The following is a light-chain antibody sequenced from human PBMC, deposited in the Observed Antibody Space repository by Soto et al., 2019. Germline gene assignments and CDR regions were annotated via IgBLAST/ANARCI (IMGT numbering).Light chain of an antibody. Sequence: EIGMTQSPATLSVSPGERATLSCRSIPSISSALAWYQQKPGQAPSLLIYDATTRATAIPARFSGSGSGTEFTLTISSLESEDFAVYYCQQYNHGPTWTCGQGTKVEIK. J-gene: IGKJ1*01. V-gene: IGKV3-15*01. CDR1: PSISSA. CDR2: DAT. CDR3: QQYNHGPTWT.